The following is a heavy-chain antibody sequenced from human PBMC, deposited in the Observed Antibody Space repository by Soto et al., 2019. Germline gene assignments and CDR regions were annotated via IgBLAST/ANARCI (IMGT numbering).Heavy chain of an antibody. V-gene: IGHV1-69*13. CDR1: GSSYAGYA. CDR3: ARDWLLYFLFYPYY. J-gene: IGHJ6*01. Sequence: GASGMLPSEASGSSYAGYAIRWGRQAPVRDLEWMGGIIPIFGTANYAQKFQGRVTITADESTSTAYIELSSLRSEDTAVYYCARDWLLYFLFYPYY. CDR2: IIPIFGTA. D-gene: IGHD3-9*01.